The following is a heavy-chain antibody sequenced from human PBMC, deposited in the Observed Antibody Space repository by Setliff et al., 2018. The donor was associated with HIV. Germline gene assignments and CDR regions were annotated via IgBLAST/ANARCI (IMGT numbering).Heavy chain of an antibody. J-gene: IGHJ4*02. Sequence: GGSLRLSCAASGFTFSSYWMSWVRQAPGKGLEWVANIKQDGSEKYYVDSVKGRFTISRDNAKNSLYLQMNSLRAEDTAVYYCAREGGDYYDSSVPDYRGQGTLVTVSS. CDR1: GFTFSSYW. D-gene: IGHD3-22*01. V-gene: IGHV3-7*01. CDR2: IKQDGSEK. CDR3: AREGGDYYDSSVPDY.